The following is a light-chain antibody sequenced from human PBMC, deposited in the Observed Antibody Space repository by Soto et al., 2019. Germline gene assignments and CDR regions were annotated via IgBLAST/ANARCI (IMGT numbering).Light chain of an antibody. CDR2: KAS. J-gene: IGKJ2*01. Sequence: DVVLTQSPLSLPVILGQPASISCRSSQSLVYSDGNAYLNWFHQRPGQSPRRLIYKASKRDSGGADGCSGSGGGTAYSLKISGVEAEDVGVYYCRQGKHWPPRTFGQGTKLEIK. CDR1: QSLVYSDGNAY. CDR3: RQGKHWPPRT. V-gene: IGKV2-30*01.